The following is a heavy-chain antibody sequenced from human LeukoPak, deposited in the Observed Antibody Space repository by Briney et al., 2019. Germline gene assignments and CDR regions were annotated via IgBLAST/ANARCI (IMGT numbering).Heavy chain of an antibody. Sequence: SGGSLRLSCAASGFTFSNAWMSWVRQAPGKGLEWVGRIKSKTDGGTTDYAAPVKGRFAISRDDSKNTLYLQMNSLKTEDTAVYYCTTDLFRWELRAIDYWGQGTLVTVSS. CDR1: GFTFSNAW. D-gene: IGHD1-26*01. J-gene: IGHJ4*02. V-gene: IGHV3-15*01. CDR3: TTDLFRWELRAIDY. CDR2: IKSKTDGGTT.